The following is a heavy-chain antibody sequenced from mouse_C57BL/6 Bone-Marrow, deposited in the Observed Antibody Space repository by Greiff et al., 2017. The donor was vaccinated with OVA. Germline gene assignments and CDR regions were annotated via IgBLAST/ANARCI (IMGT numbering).Heavy chain of an antibody. CDR1: GFSLTSYG. J-gene: IGHJ4*01. CDR2: IWGGGST. CDR3: AKRDSSSRGYAMDY. Sequence: VKLVESGPGLVAPSQSLSITCTVSGFSLTSYGVDWVRQPPGKGLEWLGVIWGGGSTNYNSALMSRLSISKDNSKSQVFLKMNSLQTDDTAMYYWAKRDSSSRGYAMDYWGQGTSVTVSS. V-gene: IGHV2-9*01. D-gene: IGHD2-12*01.